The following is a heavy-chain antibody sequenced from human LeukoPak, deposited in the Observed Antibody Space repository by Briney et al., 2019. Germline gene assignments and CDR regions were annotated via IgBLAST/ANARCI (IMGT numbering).Heavy chain of an antibody. CDR3: ARASIQLWLPTGLDY. D-gene: IGHD5-18*01. CDR2: IYYSGTT. Sequence: PSETLSLTCIVSGGSISHYYWNWIRQPPGKGLEWIGYIYYSGTTNYNPSLKSRVTIPVDTSKNQFSLKLSSVTAADTAVYYCARASIQLWLPTGLDYWGQGTLVTVSS. J-gene: IGHJ4*02. V-gene: IGHV4-59*08. CDR1: GGSISHYY.